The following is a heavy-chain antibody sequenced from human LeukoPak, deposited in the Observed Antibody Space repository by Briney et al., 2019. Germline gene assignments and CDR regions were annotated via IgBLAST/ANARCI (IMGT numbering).Heavy chain of an antibody. J-gene: IGHJ4*02. CDR3: AKLCIDGTCN. CDR2: ISSSSSTI. Sequence: GGSLRPSCAASGFTFSGSEMNWVRQAPGKGLEWVSFISSSSSTIYYADSVKGRFTISRDNAKNTLYLQMNSLRAEDTAVYYCAKLCIDGTCNWGQGTLVTVSS. D-gene: IGHD1-14*01. CDR1: GFTFSGSE. V-gene: IGHV3-48*03.